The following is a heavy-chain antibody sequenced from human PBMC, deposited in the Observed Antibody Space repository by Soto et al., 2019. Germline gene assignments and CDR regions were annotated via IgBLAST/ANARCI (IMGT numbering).Heavy chain of an antibody. J-gene: IGHJ6*02. CDR2: IIPIFGTA. Sequence: SVKVSCKASGGTFSSYAISWVRQAPGQGLEWMGGIIPIFGTANYAQKFQGRVTITADESTSTAYMELCSLRSEDTAVYYCASRPYSSSYYYGMDVWGQGTTVTVSS. V-gene: IGHV1-69*13. CDR3: ASRPYSSSYYYGMDV. D-gene: IGHD6-6*01. CDR1: GGTFSSYA.